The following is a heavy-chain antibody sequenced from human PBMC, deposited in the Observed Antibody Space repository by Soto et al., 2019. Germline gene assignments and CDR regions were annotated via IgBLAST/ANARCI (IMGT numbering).Heavy chain of an antibody. V-gene: IGHV4-39*01. CDR2: IYYSENT. J-gene: IGHJ4*02. CDR3: ATHPPYGPLDH. CDR1: GGSVSSSINH. D-gene: IGHD4-17*01. Sequence: SETLSLTCTVSGGSVSSSINHWGWIRQPPGKGLEWIGNIYYSENTYYNPSLKSRVTISVDTSKNQFSLRLTSVTAADTAVYYCATHPPYGPLDHWGQGTLVTVSS.